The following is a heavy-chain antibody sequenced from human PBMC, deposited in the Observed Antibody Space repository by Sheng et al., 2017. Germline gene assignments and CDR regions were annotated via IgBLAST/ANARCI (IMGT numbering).Heavy chain of an antibody. V-gene: IGHV4-34*01. CDR3: ARGSSYGDYNWFDP. D-gene: IGHD4-17*01. Sequence: QVQLQQWGAGLLKPSETLSLTCAVYGGSFSGYYWSWIRQPPGKGLEWIGEINHSGSTNYNPSLKSRVTISVDTSKNQFSLKLSSVTAADTAVYYCARGSSYGDYNWFDPWGQGTLVTVSS. J-gene: IGHJ5*02. CDR1: GGSFSGYY. CDR2: INHSGST.